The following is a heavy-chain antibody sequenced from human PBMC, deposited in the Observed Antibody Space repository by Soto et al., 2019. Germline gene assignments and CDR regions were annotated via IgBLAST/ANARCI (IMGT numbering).Heavy chain of an antibody. CDR3: ARLMGTSFYY. Sequence: CLRRSCAASGLIFSDHDMDWVRQAPGKGLEWVGRARNKVNSYITDHAASVRGRFTISRDDSRDSLYLQMNSLKTEETAVYYCARLMGTSFYYWGQGTVVTGSS. CDR2: ARNKVNSYIT. J-gene: IGHJ4*02. V-gene: IGHV3-72*01. D-gene: IGHD2-8*01. CDR1: GLIFSDHD.